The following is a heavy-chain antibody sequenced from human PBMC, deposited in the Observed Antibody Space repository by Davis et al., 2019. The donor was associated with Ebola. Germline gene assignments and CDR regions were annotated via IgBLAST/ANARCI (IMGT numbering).Heavy chain of an antibody. CDR1: GGTFSSYA. J-gene: IGHJ4*02. V-gene: IGHV1-69*13. CDR3: ARVERYDNRLDY. CDR2: IIPIFGTA. Sequence: AASVKVSCKASGGTFSSYAISWVRQAPGQGLEWMGGIIPIFGTANYAQKFQGRVTITADESTSTAYMELSSLRSEDTAVYYCARVERYDNRLDYWGQGTLVTVSS. D-gene: IGHD3-22*01.